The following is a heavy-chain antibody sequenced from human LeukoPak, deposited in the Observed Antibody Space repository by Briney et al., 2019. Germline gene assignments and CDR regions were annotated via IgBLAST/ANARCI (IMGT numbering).Heavy chain of an antibody. D-gene: IGHD2-15*01. Sequence: SQTLSLTCAISGDSFSSNSAAWDWIRQSPSRGLEWLGRTYYRSKWYNDYAGSVKSRITINPGTSKNQFSLQLNSVTPEDTAVYYCARVGCSGGSCYSWFDPWGQGTLVIVSS. V-gene: IGHV6-1*01. J-gene: IGHJ5*02. CDR3: ARVGCSGGSCYSWFDP. CDR2: TYYRSKWYN. CDR1: GDSFSSNSAA.